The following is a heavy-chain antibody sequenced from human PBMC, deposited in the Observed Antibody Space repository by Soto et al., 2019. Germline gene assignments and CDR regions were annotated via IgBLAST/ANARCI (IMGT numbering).Heavy chain of an antibody. J-gene: IGHJ5*02. CDR2: IYYSGST. CDR3: ARDPRGAVGSGWHTDWFDP. V-gene: IGHV4-31*03. CDR1: CGSISSGGYY. Sequence: TLSLTCTVSCGSISSGGYYWSWIRQHPGKGLEWIGYIYYSGSTDYNPALKSRVTISGDTSKNQFSLKLSSVSAADTAVYSCARDPRGAVGSGWHTDWFDPWGQGTLVTVSS. D-gene: IGHD6-19*01.